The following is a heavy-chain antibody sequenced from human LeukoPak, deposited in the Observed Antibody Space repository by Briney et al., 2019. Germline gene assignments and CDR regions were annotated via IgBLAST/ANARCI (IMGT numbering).Heavy chain of an antibody. Sequence: SETLSLTCTVSGGSISSYYWSWIRHPPGEGLGWIGYIYYSESTNYNPSLKSRVTISVGTSKNQFSLKLSSVTAADTAVYYCARADSGRFYYFDYWGQGTLVTVSS. CDR1: GGSISSYY. V-gene: IGHV4-59*01. CDR3: ARADSGRFYYFDY. CDR2: IYYSEST. J-gene: IGHJ4*02. D-gene: IGHD6-19*01.